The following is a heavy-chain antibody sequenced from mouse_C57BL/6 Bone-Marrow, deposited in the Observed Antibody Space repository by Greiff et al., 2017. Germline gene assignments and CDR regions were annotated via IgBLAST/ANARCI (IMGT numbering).Heavy chain of an antibody. J-gene: IGHJ1*03. D-gene: IGHD2-3*01. CDR1: GYTFTSYW. V-gene: IGHV1-61*01. CDR2: IYPSDSET. Sequence: QVQLKQPGAELVRPGSSVKLSCKASGYTFTSYWMDWVKQRPGQGLEWIGNIYPSDSETHYNQKFKDKATLTVDKSSSTAYMQLSSLTSEDSAVYYCASYDYWYFDVWGTGTTVTVSS. CDR3: ASYDYWYFDV.